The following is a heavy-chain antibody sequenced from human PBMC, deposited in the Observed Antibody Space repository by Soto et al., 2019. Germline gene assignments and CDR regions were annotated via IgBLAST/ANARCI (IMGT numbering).Heavy chain of an antibody. CDR3: ARGGMITFGGVIAHRYYYYGMDV. D-gene: IGHD3-16*02. J-gene: IGHJ6*02. V-gene: IGHV1-46*01. CDR2: INPSGGST. Sequence: GASVKVSCKASGYTFTSYYMHWVRQAPGQGLEWMGIINPSGGSTSYAQKFQGRVTMTRDTSTSTVYMELSSLRSEDTAVYYCARGGMITFGGVIAHRYYYYGMDVWGQGTTVTVSS. CDR1: GYTFTSYY.